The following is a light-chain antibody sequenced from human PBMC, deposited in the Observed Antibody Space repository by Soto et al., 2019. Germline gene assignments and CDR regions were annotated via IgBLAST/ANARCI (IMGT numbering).Light chain of an antibody. CDR1: SSNIGAGYD. CDR3: QSYDSSLSV. J-gene: IGLJ1*01. CDR2: ANN. Sequence: QSVLTQPASVSGSPGQSITISCTGSSSNIGAGYDVHWYQQLPGKAPKLLIYANNNRPSGVPDRFSGSKSVTSASLAIAGLQAEDEADYYCQSYDSSLSVFGTGTKVTVL. V-gene: IGLV1-40*01.